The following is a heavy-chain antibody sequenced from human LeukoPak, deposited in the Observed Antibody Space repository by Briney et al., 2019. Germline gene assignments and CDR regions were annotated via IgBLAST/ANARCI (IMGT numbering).Heavy chain of an antibody. CDR3: ARHKRVGYSSGWYAVEGFDP. Sequence: SETLSLTRTVSGGSISSYYWSWIRQPPGKGLEWIGYIYYSGSTNYNPSLKSRVTISVDTSKNQFSLKLSSVTAADTAVYYCARHKRVGYSSGWYAVEGFDPWGQGTLVTVSS. CDR2: IYYSGST. D-gene: IGHD6-19*01. CDR1: GGSISSYY. J-gene: IGHJ5*02. V-gene: IGHV4-59*08.